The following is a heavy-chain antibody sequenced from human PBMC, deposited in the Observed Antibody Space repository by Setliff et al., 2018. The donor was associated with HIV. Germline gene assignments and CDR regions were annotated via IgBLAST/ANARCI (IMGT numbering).Heavy chain of an antibody. V-gene: IGHV3-23*01. CDR1: GFSFSSHV. J-gene: IGHJ5*02. D-gene: IGHD3-16*01. CDR2: ITGSGTNT. CDR3: TKEWGPSAQPINWFDP. Sequence: LRLSCAASGFSFSSHVMTWARQAPGKGLEWVSSITGSGTNTYYTDSVRGRFTLSRDNSRNTVFLQMNSLRVEDTAVYYCTKEWGPSAQPINWFDPWGQRTQVTVSS.